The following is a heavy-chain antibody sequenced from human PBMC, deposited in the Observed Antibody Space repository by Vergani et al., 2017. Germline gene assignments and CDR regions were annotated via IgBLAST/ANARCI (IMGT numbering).Heavy chain of an antibody. CDR1: GYSFSSYD. CDR3: ARTERKYSSSSGSLRY. Sequence: QVQLVQSGAEVKKPGASVKVSCRASGYSFSSYDISWVRQATGQGLEWMGWMNPNSGTTGYAQKFQGRVTITADESTSTAYMELSSLRSEDTAVYYCARTERKYSSSSGSLRYWGQGTLVTVSS. CDR2: MNPNSGTT. J-gene: IGHJ4*02. D-gene: IGHD6-6*01. V-gene: IGHV1-8*01.